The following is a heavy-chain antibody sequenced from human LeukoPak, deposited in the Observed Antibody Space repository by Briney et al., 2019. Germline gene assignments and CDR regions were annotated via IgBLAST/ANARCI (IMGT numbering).Heavy chain of an antibody. CDR3: MRDVIMGYHQEYFVP. D-gene: IGHD2-8*01. J-gene: IGHJ5*02. CDR1: GYSFIDYY. CDR2: MNPRTGDT. Sequence: TPVKASCSPSGYSFIDYYLHWVRRAPGQGVECLGWMNPRTGDTRYEEKLQRRVAMARATSITPAYLELGGLNSGDTGMYPCMRDVIMGYHQEYFVPWGQGTQITDS. V-gene: IGHV1-2*02.